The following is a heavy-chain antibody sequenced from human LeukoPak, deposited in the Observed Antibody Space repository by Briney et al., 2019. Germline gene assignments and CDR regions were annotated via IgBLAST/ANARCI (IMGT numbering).Heavy chain of an antibody. CDR3: AREVVAVAGSYFDS. CDR1: GGSISSYY. V-gene: IGHV4-59*01. D-gene: IGHD6-19*01. Sequence: SETLSLTCTVSGGSISSYYWTWIRQPPGKGLEWIGYIYYSGSSNYNPSLKSRVTISVDTSKNQFSLKLSSVTAADTAVYFCAREVVAVAGSYFDSWGQGTLVTVSS. J-gene: IGHJ4*02. CDR2: IYYSGSS.